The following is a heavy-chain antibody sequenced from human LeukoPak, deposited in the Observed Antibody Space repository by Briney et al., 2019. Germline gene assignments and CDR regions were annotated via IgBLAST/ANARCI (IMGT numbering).Heavy chain of an antibody. CDR3: ARDPGSGYEEHFNY. CDR1: GFIFSDYY. J-gene: IGHJ4*02. Sequence: GGSLRLSCAASGFIFSDYYMSWIRQAPGKGLEWVSYISSSGSTMYYTDSVKGRFTISRDNAKDSLYLQMNSLRAEDTAVYYCARDPGSGYEEHFNYWGQGTLVTVSS. V-gene: IGHV3-11*01. CDR2: ISSSGSTM. D-gene: IGHD5-12*01.